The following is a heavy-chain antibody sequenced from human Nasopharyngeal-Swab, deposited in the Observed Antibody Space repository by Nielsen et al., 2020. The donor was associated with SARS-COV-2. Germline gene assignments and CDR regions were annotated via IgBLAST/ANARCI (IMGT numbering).Heavy chain of an antibody. CDR2: IKQDGSEK. CDR3: ARSRGRDGYNYAFDI. Sequence: WIRQPPGKGLEWVANIKQDGSEKYYVDSVKGRFTISRDNAKNSLYLQMNSLRAEDTAVYYCARSRGRDGYNYAFDIWGQGTMVTVSS. V-gene: IGHV3-7*03. D-gene: IGHD5-24*01. J-gene: IGHJ3*02.